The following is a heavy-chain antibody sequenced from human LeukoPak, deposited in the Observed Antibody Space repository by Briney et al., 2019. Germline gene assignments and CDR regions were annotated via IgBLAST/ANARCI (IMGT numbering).Heavy chain of an antibody. CDR1: GYSFTNYY. CDR2: INPSGGST. Sequence: ASVKVSCKASGYSFTNYYMHWVRQAPGQGLEWMGMINPSGGSTTYAQKFQGRVTMTRDMSTSTVYMELSSLTSEDTAVYYCARDPRYFDWTNDAFDIWGQGTMVTVSS. CDR3: ARDPRYFDWTNDAFDI. D-gene: IGHD3-9*01. J-gene: IGHJ3*02. V-gene: IGHV1-46*01.